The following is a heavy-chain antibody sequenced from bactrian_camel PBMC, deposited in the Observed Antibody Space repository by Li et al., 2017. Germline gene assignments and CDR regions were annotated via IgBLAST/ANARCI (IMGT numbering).Heavy chain of an antibody. CDR3: YTFLNFGY. CDR1: GFTFSRYW. CDR2: ISSGGSTT. V-gene: IGHV3S1*01. Sequence: HVQLVESGGDLVQPGGSLTLSCTASGFTFSRYWMYWVRQAPGKGLEWVSTISSGGSTTYYADSVKGRFTISRDNAKNTVYLQMNSLKSEDTALYYCYTFLNFGYWGQGTQVTVS. D-gene: IGHD2*01. J-gene: IGHJ6*01.